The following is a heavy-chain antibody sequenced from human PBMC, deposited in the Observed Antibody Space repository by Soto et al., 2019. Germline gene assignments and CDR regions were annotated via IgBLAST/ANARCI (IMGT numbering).Heavy chain of an antibody. CDR1: GYSFTTDW. CDR2: IYPGDSHT. J-gene: IGHJ3*02. CDR3: ARPDSSGYSPGGDVFKI. D-gene: IGHD3-22*01. Sequence: GESLKISCKGSGYSFTTDWINWVRQMPGKGLEWMGKIYPGDSHTINSPSFQGRVTMSADKSINTAYLQWSSLKASDTGMYYCARPDSSGYSPGGDVFKICGQGTMVTV. V-gene: IGHV5-10-1*01.